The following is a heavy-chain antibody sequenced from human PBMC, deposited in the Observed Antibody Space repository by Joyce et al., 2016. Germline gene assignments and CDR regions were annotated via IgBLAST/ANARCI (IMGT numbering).Heavy chain of an antibody. J-gene: IGHJ5*02. V-gene: IGHV1-69*06. CDR1: GGTFSSYA. CDR3: ARGRGIPIFRVVRGWFDP. D-gene: IGHD3-3*01. Sequence: QVQLVQSGAEVKKPGSSVKVSCKASGGTFSSYAISWVRQAPGQGLEWMGGIIPIFGTTNYAQKFQGRVTITADKSMSTAYMELSGLRSEDTAVYYCARGRGIPIFRVVRGWFDPWGQGTLVTVSS. CDR2: IIPIFGTT.